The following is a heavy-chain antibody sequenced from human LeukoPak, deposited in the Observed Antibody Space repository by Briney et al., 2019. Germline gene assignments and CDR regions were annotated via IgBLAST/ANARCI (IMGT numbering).Heavy chain of an antibody. CDR1: GGSFSGYY. J-gene: IGHJ5*02. D-gene: IGHD2-2*01. Sequence: SETLSLTCAVYGGSFSGYYWSWIRQPPGKGLEWIGEINHSGSTNYNPSLKSRVTISVDTSKNQFSLKLSSVTAADTAVYYCAREGTQYQPLRRGFDPWGQGTLVTVSS. CDR3: AREGTQYQPLRRGFDP. CDR2: INHSGST. V-gene: IGHV4-34*01.